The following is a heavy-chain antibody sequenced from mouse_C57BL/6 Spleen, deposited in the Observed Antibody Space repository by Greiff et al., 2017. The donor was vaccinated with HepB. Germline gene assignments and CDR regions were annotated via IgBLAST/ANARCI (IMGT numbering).Heavy chain of an antibody. D-gene: IGHD1-1*01. J-gene: IGHJ4*01. CDR2: INYDGSST. Sequence: EVQLQESEGGLVQPGSSMKLSCTASGFTFSDYYMAWVRQVPEKGLEWVANINYDGSSTYYLDSLKSRFIISRDNAKNILYLQMSSLKSEDTATYYCARDHYYGSSWDYAMDYWGQGTSVTVSS. CDR3: ARDHYYGSSWDYAMDY. V-gene: IGHV5-16*01. CDR1: GFTFSDYY.